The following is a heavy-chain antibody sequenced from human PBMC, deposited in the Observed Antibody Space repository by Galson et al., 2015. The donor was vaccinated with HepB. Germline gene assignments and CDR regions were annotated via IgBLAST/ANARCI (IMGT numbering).Heavy chain of an antibody. CDR1: GYTFTSYA. J-gene: IGHJ1*01. CDR3: ARELKAGIVWFGELWKGDGAFDI. CDR2: INTNTGNP. V-gene: IGHV7-4-1*02. D-gene: IGHD3-10*01. Sequence: SVKVSCKASGYTFTSYAMNWVRQAPGQGLEWMGWINTNTGNPTYAQGFTGRFVFSLDTSVSTAYLQISSLKAEDTAVYYCARELKAGIVWFGELWKGDGAFDIWGQGTLVTVSS.